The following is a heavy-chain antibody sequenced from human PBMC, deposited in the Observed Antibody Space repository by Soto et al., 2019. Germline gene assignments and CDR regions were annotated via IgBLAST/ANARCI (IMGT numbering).Heavy chain of an antibody. Sequence: ASVKVSCKASGYTFTSYSISWVRQAPGQGLEWMGWISAYNGNTNYAQKLQGRVTMTTDTSTSTAYMELRSLRSDDTAVYYCARTHPGIAASSARYWGQGTLVTVSS. J-gene: IGHJ4*02. CDR1: GYTFTSYS. V-gene: IGHV1-18*04. CDR3: ARTHPGIAASSARY. D-gene: IGHD6-13*01. CDR2: ISAYNGNT.